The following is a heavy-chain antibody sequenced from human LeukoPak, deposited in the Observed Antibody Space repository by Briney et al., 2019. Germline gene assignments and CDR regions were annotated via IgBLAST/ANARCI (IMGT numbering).Heavy chain of an antibody. CDR3: ARDRPHYDFPYFQH. V-gene: IGHV3-30*03. CDR1: GFTFSSYG. D-gene: IGHD3-22*01. J-gene: IGHJ1*01. CDR2: ISYDGSNK. Sequence: GRSLRLSCAASGFTFSSYGMHWVRQAPGKGLEWVAVISYDGSNKYYADSVKGRFTISRDNSKNTLYLQMNSLRAEDTAVYYCARDRPHYDFPYFQHWGQGTLVTVSS.